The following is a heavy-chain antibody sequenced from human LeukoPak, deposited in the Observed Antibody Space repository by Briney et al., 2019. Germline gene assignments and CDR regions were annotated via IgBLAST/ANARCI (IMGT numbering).Heavy chain of an antibody. CDR2: IYSGGTT. J-gene: IGHJ5*02. Sequence: GGSLRLSCAASGFTVNSNYWSWVRPAPGKGLEWVSVIYSGGTTYYADSVKGRFTFSRDNSKNMLHLQMNSLRAEDTAVYYCARGFNRGFDPWGQGTLVIVSS. D-gene: IGHD3-10*01. CDR3: ARGFNRGFDP. V-gene: IGHV3-53*01. CDR1: GFTVNSNY.